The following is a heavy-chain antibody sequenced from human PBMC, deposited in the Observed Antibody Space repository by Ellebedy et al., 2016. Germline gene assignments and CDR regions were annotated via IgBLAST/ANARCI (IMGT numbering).Heavy chain of an antibody. CDR2: IWYDGSNK. CDR1: GLTFSRYG. D-gene: IGHD6-13*01. Sequence: GESLKISXAASGLTFSRYGMHWVRQAPGKGLEWVAVIWYDGSNKYYADSVKGRFTISRDNAKNSLYLQMNSLRAEDTAVYYCARDRPEDSSSWYYNWFDPWGQGTLVTVSS. J-gene: IGHJ5*02. V-gene: IGHV3-33*01. CDR3: ARDRPEDSSSWYYNWFDP.